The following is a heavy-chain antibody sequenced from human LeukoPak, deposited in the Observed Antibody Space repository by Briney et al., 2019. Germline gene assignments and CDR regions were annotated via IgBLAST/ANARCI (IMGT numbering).Heavy chain of an antibody. Sequence: GGSLRLSCVASGFTSSHYAMHWVRQAPGKGLEWVTIVSDDGNKKYYADSVKGRFTVSRDISKNTVYLQINSLRAEDTALYYCARNNYDRSGFYYDYWGRGTLVTVSS. V-gene: IGHV3-30*03. CDR1: GFTSSHYA. CDR3: ARNNYDRSGFYYDY. J-gene: IGHJ4*02. D-gene: IGHD3-22*01. CDR2: VSDDGNKK.